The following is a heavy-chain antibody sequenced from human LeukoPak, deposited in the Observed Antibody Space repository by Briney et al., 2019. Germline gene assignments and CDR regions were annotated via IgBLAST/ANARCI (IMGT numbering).Heavy chain of an antibody. CDR2: ISGSGGST. D-gene: IGHD3-22*01. J-gene: IGHJ4*02. CDR3: ARGSSSGYYGYFDY. V-gene: IGHV3-23*01. CDR1: GFTFSSYA. Sequence: AGGSLRLSCAASGFTFSSYAMSWVRQAPGKGLEWVSAISGSGGSTYYADSVKGRFTISRDNSKNTLYLQMNSLRAEDTAVYYCARGSSSGYYGYFDYWGQGTLVTVSS.